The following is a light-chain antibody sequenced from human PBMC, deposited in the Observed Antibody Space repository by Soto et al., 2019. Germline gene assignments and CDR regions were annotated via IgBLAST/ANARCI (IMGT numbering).Light chain of an antibody. J-gene: IGKJ4*01. CDR3: QQYNHWPPWLT. CDR2: GAS. CDR1: QSVSSSN. V-gene: IGKV3-20*01. Sequence: EIVLTQSPGTLSLSPGERVILSCRASQSVSSSNLAWYQQKPGQAPRLLIYGASNRATGIPDRFSGSGSGTDFTLTISRLEPEDFAVYYCQQYNHWPPWLTFGGGTKVEVK.